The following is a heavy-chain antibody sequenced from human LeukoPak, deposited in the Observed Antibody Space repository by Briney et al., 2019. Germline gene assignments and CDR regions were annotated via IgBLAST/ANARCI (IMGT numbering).Heavy chain of an antibody. D-gene: IGHD3-3*01. CDR3: ATEQRITIFGVVKDY. CDR1: GGSFSGYY. V-gene: IGHV4-34*01. CDR2: INHSGST. Sequence: KTSETLSLTCAVYGGSFSGYYWSWIRQHPGKGLEWIGEINHSGSTNYNPSLKSRVTISVDTSKNQFSLKLSSVTAADTAVYYCATEQRITIFGVVKDYWGQGTLVAVSS. J-gene: IGHJ4*02.